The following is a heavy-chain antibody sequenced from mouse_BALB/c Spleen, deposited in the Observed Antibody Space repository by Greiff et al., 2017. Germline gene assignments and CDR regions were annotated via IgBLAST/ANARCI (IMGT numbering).Heavy chain of an antibody. D-gene: IGHD2-3*01. CDR2: ISSGSSTI. V-gene: IGHV5-17*02. J-gene: IGHJ2*01. Sequence: EVKVVESGGGLVQPGGSRKLSCAASGFTFSSFGMHWVRQAPEKGLEWVAYISSGSSTIYYADTVKGRFTISRDNPKNTLFLQMTSLRSEDTAMYYCARRWLGYFDYWGQGTTLTVSS. CDR3: ARRWLGYFDY. CDR1: GFTFSSFG.